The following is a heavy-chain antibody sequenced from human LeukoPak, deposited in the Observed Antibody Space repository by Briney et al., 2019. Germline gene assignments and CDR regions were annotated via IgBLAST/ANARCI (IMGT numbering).Heavy chain of an antibody. CDR2: INPSGGST. CDR3: ARLGKVVPAAMLRYYCYGMDV. CDR1: GYTFTSYY. J-gene: IGHJ6*02. Sequence: ASVKVSCKASGYTFTSYYMHWVRQAPGQGLEWMGIINPSGGSTSYAQKFQGRVTMTRDTSTSTVYMELSSLRSEDTAVYYCARLGKVVPAAMLRYYCYGMDVWGQGTTVTVSS. D-gene: IGHD2-2*01. V-gene: IGHV1-46*01.